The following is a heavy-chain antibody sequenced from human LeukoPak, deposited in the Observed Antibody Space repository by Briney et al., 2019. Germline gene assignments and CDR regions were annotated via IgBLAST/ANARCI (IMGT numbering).Heavy chain of an antibody. CDR1: GFTFDDYA. D-gene: IGHD2-15*01. CDR2: INWSGVST. CDR3: AKGKDTLNPYWYFDV. V-gene: IGHV3-20*04. J-gene: IGHJ2*01. Sequence: GGSLRLSCAASGFTFDDYAMSWVRQAPGKGLEWVSGINWSGVSTGYADSVKGRFTISRDNTKNSLFLQMNSLRAEGTAFYYCAKGKDTLNPYWYFDVWGRGTLVTVSS.